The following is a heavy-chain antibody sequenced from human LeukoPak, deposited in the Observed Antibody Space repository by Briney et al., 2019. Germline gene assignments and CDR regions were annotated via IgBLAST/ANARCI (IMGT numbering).Heavy chain of an antibody. CDR2: IRSKAYGGTT. V-gene: IGHV3-49*04. D-gene: IGHD3-22*01. CDR3: TREAWGYYDSSGYRRGAFDI. J-gene: IGHJ3*02. CDR1: GFTFGDYA. Sequence: GGSLRLSCTASGFTFGDYAMSWVRQAPGKGLEWVGFIRSKAYGGTTEYAATVKGRFTIPRDDSKSIAYLQMNSLKTEDTAVYYCTREAWGYYDSSGYRRGAFDIWGQGTMVTVSS.